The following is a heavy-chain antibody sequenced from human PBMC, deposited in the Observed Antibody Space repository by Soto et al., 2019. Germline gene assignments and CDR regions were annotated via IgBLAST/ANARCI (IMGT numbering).Heavy chain of an antibody. CDR3: ARHGFVAAVPLWGYYYAMDV. J-gene: IGHJ6*02. V-gene: IGHV5-51*01. CDR2: VYPGDSET. D-gene: IGHD2-15*01. Sequence: PGESLKISCQGGGYDFTTFWIAWVRQMPGKGLEWMGIVYPGDSETRYSPSFQGQVTISADKSTNTAYLQWTSLKASDTAMYYCARHGFVAAVPLWGYYYAMDVWGQGTTVTVSS. CDR1: GYDFTTFW.